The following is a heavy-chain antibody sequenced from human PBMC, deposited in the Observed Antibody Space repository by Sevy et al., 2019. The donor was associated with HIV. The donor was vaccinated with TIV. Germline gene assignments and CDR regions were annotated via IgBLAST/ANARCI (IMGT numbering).Heavy chain of an antibody. V-gene: IGHV4-4*07. CDR1: GGSISSYY. CDR2: IYTSGST. Sequence: SETLSLTCTVSGGSISSYYWSWIRQPAGKGLEWIGRIYTSGSTNYNPSPKSRVTMSVDTSKNQFSLKLSSVTAADTAVYYCARYLRRGSPPIQWFDPWGQGTLVTVSS. J-gene: IGHJ5*02. CDR3: ARYLRRGSPPIQWFDP. D-gene: IGHD6-6*01.